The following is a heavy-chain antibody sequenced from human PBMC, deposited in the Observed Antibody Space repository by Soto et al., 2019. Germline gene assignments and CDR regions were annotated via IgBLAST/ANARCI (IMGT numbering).Heavy chain of an antibody. D-gene: IGHD3-3*01. J-gene: IGHJ4*02. V-gene: IGHV3-23*01. CDR1: GFTFSSYA. CDR3: AKDGVRITIFGGKVGLDF. CDR2: ISDSGGYT. Sequence: EVQLLESGGGLVQPGGSLRLSCAASGFTFSSYAMSWVRQAPGKGLEWVSSISDSGGYTYYADSVKGRFTISRDNSKNTLYLQMNSLRAEDTAIYYCAKDGVRITIFGGKVGLDFWGQGTLVTVSS.